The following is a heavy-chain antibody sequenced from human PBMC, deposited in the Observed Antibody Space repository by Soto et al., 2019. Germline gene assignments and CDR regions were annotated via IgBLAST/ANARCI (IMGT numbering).Heavy chain of an antibody. CDR3: ARGKGMEENYYYYGLDI. CDR1: GYSFSTYA. Sequence: QVQVVQSGAEVKKPGASVKVSCKASGYSFSTYAMHWVRQAPGQSLEWMGWINGGTGQTKFSQRFQDRITITRDTSASTAYMELSSLRSEDTAVYYCARGKGMEENYYYYGLDIWSQGTTVTVSS. V-gene: IGHV1-3*01. J-gene: IGHJ6*02. CDR2: INGGTGQT. D-gene: IGHD1-1*01.